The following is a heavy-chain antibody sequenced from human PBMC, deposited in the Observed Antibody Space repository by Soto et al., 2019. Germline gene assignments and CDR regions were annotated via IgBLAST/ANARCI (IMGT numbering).Heavy chain of an antibody. CDR1: GGSISSGGYY. J-gene: IGHJ4*02. D-gene: IGHD5-12*01. CDR3: ARGGGIVATIYESAFDY. Sequence: QVQLQESGPGLVKPSQTLSLTCTVSGGSISSGGYYWSWIRQHPGKGLEWIGYIYYSGSTYYNPSLKSPVTISVNTSKNQFSLKLSSVTAADTAVYYCARGGGIVATIYESAFDYWGQGTLVTVSS. V-gene: IGHV4-31*01. CDR2: IYYSGST.